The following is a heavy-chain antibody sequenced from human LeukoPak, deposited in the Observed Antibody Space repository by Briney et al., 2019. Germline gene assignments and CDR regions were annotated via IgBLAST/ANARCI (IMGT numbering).Heavy chain of an antibody. J-gene: IGHJ4*02. CDR2: IDYNGRT. CDR3: ARGSGWLTDH. Sequence: KPSETLSLTCSGSGGSLSRGTYVLNCMRHAPEKGLEWIGYIDYNGRTNYNPSLKSRVTISVGTSKHQFTLKVSSVTATDTAVYYCARGSGWLTDHWGQGTLVTVSS. D-gene: IGHD6-19*01. CDR1: GGSLSRGTYV. V-gene: IGHV4-61*01.